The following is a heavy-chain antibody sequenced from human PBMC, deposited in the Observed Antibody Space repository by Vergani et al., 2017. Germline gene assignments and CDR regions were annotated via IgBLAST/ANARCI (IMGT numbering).Heavy chain of an antibody. V-gene: IGHV3-30*03. CDR3: ATKSCGTPGCQIGYFRE. CDR1: GFTSSYYG. D-gene: IGHD1-1*01. Sequence: QVHLVDSGGGVVQPGRSLRLSCVVSGFTSSYYGMHWVRQAPGKGLEWVAGISYDGTQKYYADSVKGRFTISRDNSKSTLYLQMNSLRTEDTAVYYCATKSCGTPGCQIGYFREWGQGTLVTVSS. CDR2: ISYDGTQK. J-gene: IGHJ1*01.